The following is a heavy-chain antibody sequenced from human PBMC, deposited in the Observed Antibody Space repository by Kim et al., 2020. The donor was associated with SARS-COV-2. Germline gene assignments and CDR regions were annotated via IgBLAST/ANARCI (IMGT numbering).Heavy chain of an antibody. CDR3: AREDDSSGYYPYYYYYYGMDV. Sequence: GGSLRLSCAASGFTFSSYSMNWVRQAPGKGLEWVSSISSSSSYIYYADSVKGRFTISRDNAKNSLYLQMNSLRAEDTAVYYCAREDDSSGYYPYYYYYYGMDVRGQGTTVTVSS. J-gene: IGHJ6*02. V-gene: IGHV3-21*01. CDR1: GFTFSSYS. D-gene: IGHD3-22*01. CDR2: ISSSSSYI.